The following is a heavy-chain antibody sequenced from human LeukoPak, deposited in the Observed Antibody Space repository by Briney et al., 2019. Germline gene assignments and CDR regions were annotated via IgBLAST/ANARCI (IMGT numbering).Heavy chain of an antibody. CDR1: GFTFSNYW. CDR3: ARIVPGLGSRWDYFEY. Sequence: GGSLRLSCAASGFTFSNYWMSWVRQAPGKGLEWVANIKQGGSETYYVDSVKGRFTISRDNAKNSLYLQINSLRVEDTAVYYCARIVPGLGSRWDYFEYWGQGTLVTVSS. V-gene: IGHV3-7*01. D-gene: IGHD6-13*01. J-gene: IGHJ4*02. CDR2: IKQGGSET.